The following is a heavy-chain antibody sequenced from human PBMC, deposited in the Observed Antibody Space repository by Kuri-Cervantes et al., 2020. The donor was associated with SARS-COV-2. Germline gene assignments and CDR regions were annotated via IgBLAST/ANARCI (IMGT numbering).Heavy chain of an antibody. CDR2: FDPEDGET. CDR1: GYTLTELA. Sequence: ASVMVSCKVSGYTLTELAMHWVRQAPGKGLEWMGGFDPEDGETIYAQKFQGRVTMTEDTSTDTAYMELSSLRSEDTAVYYCATSGQWPHLDPWGQGTLVTVSS. CDR3: ATSGQWPHLDP. D-gene: IGHD6-19*01. J-gene: IGHJ5*02. V-gene: IGHV1-24*01.